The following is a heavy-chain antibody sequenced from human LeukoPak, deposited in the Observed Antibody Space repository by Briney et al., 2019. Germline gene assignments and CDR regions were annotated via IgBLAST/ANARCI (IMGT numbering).Heavy chain of an antibody. CDR3: YYDSSGSSVY. V-gene: IGHV1-69*05. CDR1: GGTFSSYA. CDR2: IIPIFGTA. Sequence: SVKVSCKASGGTFSSYAISWVRQAPGQGLEWMGGIIPIFGTANYAQKFQGRVTMTRNTSISTAYMELSSLRSEDTAVYYCYYDSSGSSVYWGQGTLVTVSS. D-gene: IGHD3-22*01. J-gene: IGHJ4*02.